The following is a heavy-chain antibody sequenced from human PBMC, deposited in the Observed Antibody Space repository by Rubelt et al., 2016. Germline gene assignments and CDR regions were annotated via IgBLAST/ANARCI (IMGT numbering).Heavy chain of an antibody. V-gene: IGHV3-23*01. J-gene: IGHJ4*02. CDR1: GFTFTGYW. CDR2: ISGSGGST. Sequence: GGGLVQPGGSLRLSCAASGFTFTGYWMHWVRQAPGKGLVWVSGISGSGGSTYYVDSVKGRFTISRDNSKNTLYLQMNSLRAEDPAVYYCARGTAPPDYWGQGTLVTVSS. CDR3: ARGTAPPDY. D-gene: IGHD2-8*02.